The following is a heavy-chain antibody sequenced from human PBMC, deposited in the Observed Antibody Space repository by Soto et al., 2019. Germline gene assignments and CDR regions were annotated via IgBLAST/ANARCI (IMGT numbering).Heavy chain of an antibody. Sequence: SETLSLTCTVSGGSISSYYWSWIRQPPGKGLEWIGYIYYSGSTNYNPSLKSRVTISVDTSKNQFSLKLSSVTAADTAVYYCARGVAVAGKRHAFDIWGQGTMVTVSS. J-gene: IGHJ3*02. V-gene: IGHV4-59*01. CDR3: ARGVAVAGKRHAFDI. D-gene: IGHD6-19*01. CDR1: GGSISSYY. CDR2: IYYSGST.